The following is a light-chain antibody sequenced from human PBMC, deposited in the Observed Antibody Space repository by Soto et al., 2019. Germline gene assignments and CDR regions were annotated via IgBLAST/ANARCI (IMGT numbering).Light chain of an antibody. CDR1: QSVSSN. CDR3: QQYNNWPRT. V-gene: IGKV3-15*01. Sequence: EIVMTQSPATLSVSPGERSTLSCLASQSVSSNLAWYQQKPGQAPRLLIYGASTRATGIPARFSGSGSGTEFTLTISSLQSEDFAVYYCQQYNNWPRTFGPGTKVDIK. J-gene: IGKJ1*01. CDR2: GAS.